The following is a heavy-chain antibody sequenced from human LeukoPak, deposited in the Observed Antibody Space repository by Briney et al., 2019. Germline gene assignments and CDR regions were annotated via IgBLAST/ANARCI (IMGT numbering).Heavy chain of an antibody. V-gene: IGHV1-18*01. CDR1: GYTFNTYG. J-gene: IGHJ4*02. CDR3: ARALRRDTTYYEGY. CDR2: ISAYNGNT. Sequence: ASVKVSCKASGYTFNTYGISWVRQAPGQGLEWMGWISAYNGNTNYAQRFQGRVTMTTDTSTNTAYMELRSLRSDDTAVYYCARALRRDTTYYEGYWGQGTLVTVSS. D-gene: IGHD1-26*01.